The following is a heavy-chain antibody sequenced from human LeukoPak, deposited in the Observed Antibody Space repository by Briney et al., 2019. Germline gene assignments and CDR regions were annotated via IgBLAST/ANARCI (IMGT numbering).Heavy chain of an antibody. D-gene: IGHD3-3*01. Sequence: PSETLSLTCTVSGGSISSSSYYWCWIRQPPGKGLGWIGSFYYSGSTYYNPSLNRRATISVDTSKNQFPLKLSSVTAADTAVYYCARWSYYDFWSGYFYDFDYWGQGTLVTVSS. V-gene: IGHV4-39*06. CDR3: ARWSYYDFWSGYFYDFDY. CDR1: GGSISSSSYY. J-gene: IGHJ4*02. CDR2: FYYSGST.